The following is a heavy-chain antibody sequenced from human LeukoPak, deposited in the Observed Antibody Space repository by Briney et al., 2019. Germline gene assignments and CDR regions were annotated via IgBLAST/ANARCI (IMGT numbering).Heavy chain of an antibody. CDR1: GSSVSSDEYY. V-gene: IGHV4-31*03. D-gene: IGHD6-13*01. CDR2: VYYSGSS. J-gene: IGHJ6*02. CDR3: ARLRQQQLVSGNYYYYGMDV. Sequence: SQTLSLTCTVSGSSVSSDEYYWSWVRQHPGKGLEWIGYVYYSGSSYYIPSLESRVTMSVEVSKNQFSLELRSVTAADTAVYYCARLRQQQLVSGNYYYYGMDVWGQGTTVTVSS.